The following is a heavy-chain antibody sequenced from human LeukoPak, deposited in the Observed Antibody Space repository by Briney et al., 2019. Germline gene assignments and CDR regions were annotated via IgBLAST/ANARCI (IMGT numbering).Heavy chain of an antibody. CDR2: ISSSSSYI. D-gene: IGHD6-19*01. Sequence: GGSLRLSCAASGFTFSSYTMNWVRQAPGKGLEWVSSISSSSSYIYYADSVKGRFTISRDNAKNSLYLQMNSLRAEDTAVYYCARDRIAVAGPNPRMHYYYYGLDVWGQGTTVTVSS. V-gene: IGHV3-21*01. J-gene: IGHJ6*02. CDR3: ARDRIAVAGPNPRMHYYYYGLDV. CDR1: GFTFSSYT.